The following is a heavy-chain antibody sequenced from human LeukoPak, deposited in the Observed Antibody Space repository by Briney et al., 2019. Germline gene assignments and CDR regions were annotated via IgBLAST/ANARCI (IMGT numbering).Heavy chain of an antibody. D-gene: IGHD3-10*01. J-gene: IGHJ4*02. CDR1: GFTFSGYS. V-gene: IGHV3-9*01. CDR2: ISWNSGSI. Sequence: GGSLRLSCAASGFTFSGYSMNWVRQAPGKGLEWVSGISWNSGSIGYADSVKGRFTISRDNAKNSLYLQMNSLRAEDTALYYCAKDISPGSEKTLDYWGQGTLVTVSS. CDR3: AKDISPGSEKTLDY.